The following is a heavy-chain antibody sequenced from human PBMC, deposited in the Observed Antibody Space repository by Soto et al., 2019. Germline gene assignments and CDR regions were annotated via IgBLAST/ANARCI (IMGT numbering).Heavy chain of an antibody. J-gene: IGHJ4*02. CDR1: GFTCSSYW. D-gene: IGHD3-9*01. CDR2: IKQEGSEK. CDR3: ARVLTGAFDY. V-gene: IGHV3-7*01. Sequence: EVQLVESGGGLVQPGVSLRRSCAASGFTCSSYWMSWVRQAPGKGLEWVANIKQEGSEKYYVDSVKGRFTTSRYNATNSLYLQMNRLRAEDTAVYYCARVLTGAFDYWGQGTLVTVSS.